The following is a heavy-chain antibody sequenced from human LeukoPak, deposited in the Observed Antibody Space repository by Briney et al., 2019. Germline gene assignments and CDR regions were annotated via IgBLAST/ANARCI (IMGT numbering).Heavy chain of an antibody. J-gene: IGHJ4*02. D-gene: IGHD3-22*01. CDR2: ISSSSSHI. CDR1: GFTFSSYS. V-gene: IGHV3-21*01. CDR3: ARGGFHYDSSGYYCFDY. Sequence: GGSLRLSCAASGFTFSSYSMNWVRQAPGKGLECVSSISSSSSHIYYADSVEGRFTISRDNAKNSLYLQMNSLRAEDTAVYYCARGGFHYDSSGYYCFDYWGQGTLVTVSS.